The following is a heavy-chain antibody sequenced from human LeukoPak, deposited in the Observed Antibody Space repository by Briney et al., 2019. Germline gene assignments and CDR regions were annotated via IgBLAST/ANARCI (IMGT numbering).Heavy chain of an antibody. Sequence: GASVKVSCKASGYTFTSYYMHWVRQAPGQGLEWMGIINPSGGSTSYAQKFQGRVTMTRDMSTSTVYMELSSLRSEDTAVYYCARGGKAALPTNWFDPWGQGTLVTVSS. CDR1: GYTFTSYY. CDR3: ARGGKAALPTNWFDP. D-gene: IGHD6-6*01. V-gene: IGHV1-46*01. J-gene: IGHJ5*02. CDR2: INPSGGST.